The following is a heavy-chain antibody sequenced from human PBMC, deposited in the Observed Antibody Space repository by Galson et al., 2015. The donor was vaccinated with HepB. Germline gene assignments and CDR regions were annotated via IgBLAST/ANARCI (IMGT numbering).Heavy chain of an antibody. J-gene: IGHJ5*02. Sequence: SVKVSCKASGYTFTSYAMHWVRQAPGQRLEWMGWINAGNGNTKYSQKFQGRVTITRDTSASTAYMELSSLRSEDTAVYYCARGPGWGYQGTTGNWFDPWGQGTLVTVSS. CDR2: INAGNGNT. CDR1: GYTFTSYA. V-gene: IGHV1-3*01. D-gene: IGHD1-7*01. CDR3: ARGPGWGYQGTTGNWFDP.